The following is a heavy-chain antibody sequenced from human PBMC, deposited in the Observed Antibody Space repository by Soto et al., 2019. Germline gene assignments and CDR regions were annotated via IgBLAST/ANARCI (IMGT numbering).Heavy chain of an antibody. CDR1: GFTVSSNY. CDR3: GRDLRQVAGTTSLSYYYYSKGV. CDR2: IYSGGST. Sequence: GGSLRLSCAASGFTVSSNYMSWVLQAPGKGLEWVSVIYSGGSTYYADSVKGRFTISRDNSKNTLYLQMNSLRAEATAVYYCGRDLRQVAGTTSLSYYYYSKGVWGQGTTVSVAS. D-gene: IGHD6-19*01. V-gene: IGHV3-53*01. J-gene: IGHJ6*01.